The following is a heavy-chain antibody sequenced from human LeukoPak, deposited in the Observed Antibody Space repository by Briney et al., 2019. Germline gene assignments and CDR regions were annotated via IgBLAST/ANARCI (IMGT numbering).Heavy chain of an antibody. V-gene: IGHV4-4*07. Sequence: SETLSLTCTVSGGSISSYYWSWIRQPAGKGLEWIGRIYTSGSTNYNPSLKSQVTMSVDTSKNQFSLKLSSVTAADTAVYYCARDTPKYYYDSSGYPAPFDYWGQGTLVTVSS. CDR1: GGSISSYY. J-gene: IGHJ4*02. CDR2: IYTSGST. CDR3: ARDTPKYYYDSSGYPAPFDY. D-gene: IGHD3-22*01.